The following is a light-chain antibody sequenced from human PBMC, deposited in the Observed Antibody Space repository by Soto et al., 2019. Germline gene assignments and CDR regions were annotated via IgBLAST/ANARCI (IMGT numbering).Light chain of an antibody. J-gene: IGKJ2*01. V-gene: IGKV2-30*01. Sequence: DVVMTQSPLSLPVTLGQPASISCRSSQSLVYSDGNTYLNWFQQTPGQSPRRLIYKISNRDSGVPDRFSDSGSGADFTLKISRVEAEDVGVYYCMQGSHWPYTFGQGTKLEIK. CDR3: MQGSHWPYT. CDR2: KIS. CDR1: QSLVYSDGNTY.